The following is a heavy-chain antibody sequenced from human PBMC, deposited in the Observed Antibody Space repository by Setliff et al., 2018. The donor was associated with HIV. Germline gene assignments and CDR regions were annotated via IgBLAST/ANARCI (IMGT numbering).Heavy chain of an antibody. CDR3: AGGPNYCGSSGYYYVGY. Sequence: PGGSLRLSCAASGFTFSSYSMNWVRQAPGKGLEWVSYISSSSSTIYYADSVKGRFTISRDNAKNSLYLQMNSLRAEDTAVYYCAGGPNYCGSSGYYYVGYWGQGTLVTVSS. V-gene: IGHV3-48*01. D-gene: IGHD3-22*01. J-gene: IGHJ4*02. CDR1: GFTFSSYS. CDR2: ISSSSSTI.